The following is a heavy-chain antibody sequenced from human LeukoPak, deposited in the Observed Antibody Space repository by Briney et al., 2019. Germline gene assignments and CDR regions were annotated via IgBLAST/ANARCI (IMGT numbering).Heavy chain of an antibody. CDR2: ISGSSSTI. Sequence: GGSLRLSCAASGFTFNIYSMNWVRQAPGKGLEWVSYISGSSSTIYYADSVKGRFTISRDNAKNSLYLQMNSLRDEDTAVYYCARDLFLELMPHSTRKYGMDVWGQGTTVTVSS. J-gene: IGHJ6*02. CDR3: ARDLFLELMPHSTRKYGMDV. D-gene: IGHD3-3*01. CDR1: GFTFNIYS. V-gene: IGHV3-48*02.